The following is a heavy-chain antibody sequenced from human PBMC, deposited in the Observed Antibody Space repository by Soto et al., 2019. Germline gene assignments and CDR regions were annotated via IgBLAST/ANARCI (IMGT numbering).Heavy chain of an antibody. J-gene: IGHJ4*02. CDR2: TGASGDIT. CDR3: AKRQTGTTGVFDY. Sequence: PGRSLRLSYAASGFTFGSHAMSWVRQVPGKGLEWVSATGASGDITYYADSVKGRFTISRDNSKNTLFLQMNSLRAEDTAVYYCAKRQTGTTGVFDYWGQGTLVTVSS. D-gene: IGHD1-1*01. CDR1: GFTFGSHA. V-gene: IGHV3-23*01.